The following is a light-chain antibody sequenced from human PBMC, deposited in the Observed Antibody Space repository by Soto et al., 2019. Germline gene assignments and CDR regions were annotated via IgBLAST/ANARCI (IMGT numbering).Light chain of an antibody. CDR1: SSNIGNNY. Sequence: QSVLTQSPSVSAAPGQKVTISCSGSSSNIGNNYLSWYQQLPGTAPKLLIYNNNKRPSGIPDRFSGSKSGTSGTLDITGLQTGDEADYYCATWDGSLPGEVFGGGTKLTVL. CDR2: NNN. CDR3: ATWDGSLPGEV. V-gene: IGLV1-51*01. J-gene: IGLJ2*01.